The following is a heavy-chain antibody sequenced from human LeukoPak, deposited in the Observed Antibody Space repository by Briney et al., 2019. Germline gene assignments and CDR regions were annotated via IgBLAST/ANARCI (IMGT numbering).Heavy chain of an antibody. Sequence: GESLKISCKGSGYRFPAYWIGWVRQMPGKGLEWMGIIYPGDSDTRYSPSFQGQVTILADKSTSTAYLQWSSLQASDTAIYYCTRQSQYCSTGTCYGIDWGQGTLVAVSS. D-gene: IGHD2-2*01. CDR1: GYRFPAYW. V-gene: IGHV5-51*01. CDR3: TRQSQYCSTGTCYGID. CDR2: IYPGDSDT. J-gene: IGHJ4*02.